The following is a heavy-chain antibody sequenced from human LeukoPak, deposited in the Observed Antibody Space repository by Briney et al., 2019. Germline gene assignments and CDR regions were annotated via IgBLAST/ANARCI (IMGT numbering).Heavy chain of an antibody. CDR1: GFTFSSYA. J-gene: IGHJ4*02. D-gene: IGHD6-13*01. V-gene: IGHV3-23*01. CDR2: ISGSGGST. Sequence: PGGSLRLSCAASGFTFSSYAMSWVRQAPGTGLEWVSTISGSGGSTYYADSVKGRFTISRDNSKNTLYLQMNSLRVEDTAVYYCAKEYSSSWYYLDYWGQGTLVTVSS. CDR3: AKEYSSSWYYLDY.